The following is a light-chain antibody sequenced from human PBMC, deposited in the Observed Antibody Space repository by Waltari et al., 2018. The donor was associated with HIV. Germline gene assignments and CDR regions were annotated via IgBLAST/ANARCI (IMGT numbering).Light chain of an antibody. CDR2: GIS. CDR3: QQANSFPGT. Sequence: DIQMTQSPTYVSASIGDRLTITCRASPGIGHWLARYQQKPGKAPQLLIYGISSLQSRVPSRFSGSGSETDCTLTISGLQPEDFATYYCQQANSFPGTFGQGARLEI. CDR1: PGIGHW. J-gene: IGKJ5*01. V-gene: IGKV1-12*01.